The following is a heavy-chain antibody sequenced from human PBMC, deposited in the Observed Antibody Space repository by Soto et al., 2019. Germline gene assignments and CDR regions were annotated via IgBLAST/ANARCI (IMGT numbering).Heavy chain of an antibody. CDR1: GGSISSSSYY. J-gene: IGHJ4*02. CDR3: ARHQGTYSSGWNGEFDY. V-gene: IGHV4-39*01. D-gene: IGHD6-19*01. Sequence: SETLSLTCTVSGGSISSSSYYWGWIRQPPGKGLEWIGSIYYSGSTYYNPSLKSRVTISVDTSKNQFSLKLSSVTAADTAVYYCARHQGTYSSGWNGEFDYWGQGTLVTVSS. CDR2: IYYSGST.